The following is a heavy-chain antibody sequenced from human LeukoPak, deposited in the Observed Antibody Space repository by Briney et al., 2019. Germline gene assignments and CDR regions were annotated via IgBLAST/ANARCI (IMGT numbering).Heavy chain of an antibody. CDR2: IYYLGTT. Sequence: SETLSLTCTVSGDSISRTSYYWGWIRQPPGKGLEWIGNIYYLGTTYYNPSLKSRVTMSVDTPKNQFSLKMSSVTAADTALYYCARLVPPSGSGSPHPHQFGSWGQATLVIVSS. CDR1: GDSISRTSYY. J-gene: IGHJ4*02. D-gene: IGHD3-10*01. V-gene: IGHV4-39*01. CDR3: ARLVPPSGSGSPHPHQFGS.